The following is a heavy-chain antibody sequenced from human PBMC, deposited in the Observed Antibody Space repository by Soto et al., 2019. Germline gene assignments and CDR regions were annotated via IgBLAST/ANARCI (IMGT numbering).Heavy chain of an antibody. CDR2: ISGSGGNT. CDR3: AKGTCSSGSCYKLDY. V-gene: IGHV3-23*01. D-gene: IGHD2-15*01. J-gene: IGHJ4*02. CDR1: GFTFSSYA. Sequence: LRLSCAASGFTFSSYAMSWVRQAPGKGLEWVSAISGSGGNTYYADSVKGRFTISRDNSKNTLYLQMNSLRAEDTAVYYRAKGTCSSGSCYKLDYWGQGTLVTVSS.